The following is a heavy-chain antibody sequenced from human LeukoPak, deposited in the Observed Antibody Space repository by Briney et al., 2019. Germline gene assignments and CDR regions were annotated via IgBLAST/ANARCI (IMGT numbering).Heavy chain of an antibody. CDR3: VRGASEIGTYNILTGYYYDYFDS. Sequence: GEYLKISCKASGYRFSSYWIGWVRQTAGKGLEWMGSIYVGDSDTKYSPSFQGQVTISVDESITIAYLQWSSLKASDTAVYYCVRGASEIGTYNILTGYYYDYFDSWGQGTLATVSS. D-gene: IGHD3-9*01. J-gene: IGHJ4*02. CDR2: IYVGDSDT. CDR1: GYRFSSYW. V-gene: IGHV5-51*01.